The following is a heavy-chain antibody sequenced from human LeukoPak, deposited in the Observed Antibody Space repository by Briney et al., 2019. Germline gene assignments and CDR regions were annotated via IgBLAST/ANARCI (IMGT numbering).Heavy chain of an antibody. CDR2: IYSGGST. D-gene: IGHD4-17*01. V-gene: IGHV3-53*01. CDR3: LASRDYGDSYFDY. CDR1: GFTVSSDS. J-gene: IGHJ4*02. Sequence: GGSLRLSCTVSGFTVSSDSMSWVRQAPGKGLEWVSFIYSGGSTHYSDSVKGRFTISRDNSKNTLYLQMNSLRAEDTAVYYCLASRDYGDSYFDYWGQGTLVTVSS.